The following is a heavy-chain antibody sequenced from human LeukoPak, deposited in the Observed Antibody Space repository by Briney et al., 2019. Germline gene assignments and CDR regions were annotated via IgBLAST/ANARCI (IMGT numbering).Heavy chain of an antibody. J-gene: IGHJ4*02. V-gene: IGHV4-59*01. CDR3: ARDAPAI. Sequence: SETLSLTCTVSGGSISTYYWSWIRQPPGKGLEWIGYIYSSGSTKYNPSLKSRVTISVDASKNQFSLKLRSVTAADTAVYYCARDAPAIWGQGTLVTVSS. CDR2: IYSSGST. CDR1: GGSISTYY.